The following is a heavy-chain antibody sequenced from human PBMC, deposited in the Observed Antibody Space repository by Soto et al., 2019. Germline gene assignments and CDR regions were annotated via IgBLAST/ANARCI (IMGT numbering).Heavy chain of an antibody. D-gene: IGHD3-3*01. J-gene: IGHJ5*02. CDR2: INPNSGGT. Sequence: ASVKVSCKASGYTFTGYYMHWVRQAPGQGLEWMGWINPNSGGTNYAQKFQGWVTMTRDTSISTAYMELSRLRSDDTAVYYCARVGGGLFWGVSPTWFAPWGKEPLVPVPS. CDR3: ARVGGGLFWGVSPTWFAP. CDR1: GYTFTGYY. V-gene: IGHV1-2*04.